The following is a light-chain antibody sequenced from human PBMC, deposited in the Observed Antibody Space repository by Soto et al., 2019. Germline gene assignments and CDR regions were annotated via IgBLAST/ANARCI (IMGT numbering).Light chain of an antibody. CDR2: KAS. Sequence: DIPLTQSPSTLSASVGDRVTITCRASESISYWLAWYQQKPGKAPKLLIFKASNLESGVPSRFSGSGSGTEFTLTISSLQPDDFATYYCQQYISSWTFGQGTKVEIK. CDR3: QQYISSWT. V-gene: IGKV1-5*03. J-gene: IGKJ1*01. CDR1: ESISYW.